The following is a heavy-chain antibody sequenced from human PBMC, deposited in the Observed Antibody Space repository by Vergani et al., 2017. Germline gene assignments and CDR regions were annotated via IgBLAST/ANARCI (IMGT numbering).Heavy chain of an antibody. CDR2: ISYSGST. D-gene: IGHD3-22*01. CDR1: GGSISSYY. V-gene: IGHV4-59*01. J-gene: IGHJ3*02. CDR3: ARESGSYYYDSSGYYTEDAFDI. Sequence: QVQLQESGPGLVKPSETLSLTCTVSGGSISSYYWSWIRQPPGKGLAWIWYISYSGSTNYNPALKSRVTISVDTSKNPFSLKLCSVTAADTAVYYCARESGSYYYDSSGYYTEDAFDIWGQGTMVTVSS.